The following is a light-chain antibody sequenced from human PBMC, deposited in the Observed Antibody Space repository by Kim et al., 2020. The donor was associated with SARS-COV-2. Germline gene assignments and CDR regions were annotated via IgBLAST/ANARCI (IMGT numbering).Light chain of an antibody. CDR2: GNS. Sequence: RFTISCTGSSTNIGAGYDVHWYQQLPGTAPKRLIYGNSNRPSGVPDRFSGSKSGTSASLAITGLHAEDEADYYCQSYDSSLSARVFGGGTQLTVL. CDR3: QSYDSSLSARV. CDR1: STNIGAGYD. J-gene: IGLJ3*02. V-gene: IGLV1-40*01.